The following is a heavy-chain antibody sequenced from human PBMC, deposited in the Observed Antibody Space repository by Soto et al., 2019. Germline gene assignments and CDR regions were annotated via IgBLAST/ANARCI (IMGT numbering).Heavy chain of an antibody. D-gene: IGHD5-18*01. CDR2: IWYDGSNK. V-gene: IGHV3-33*01. Sequence: PGGSLRLSYAASGFTFSSYGMHWVRQAPGKGLEWVAVIWYDGSNKYYADSVKGRFTISRDNSKNTLYLQMNSLRAEDTAVYYCARDSLHGYGIGIESDYWGQGTLVTVSS. CDR1: GFTFSSYG. J-gene: IGHJ4*02. CDR3: ARDSLHGYGIGIESDY.